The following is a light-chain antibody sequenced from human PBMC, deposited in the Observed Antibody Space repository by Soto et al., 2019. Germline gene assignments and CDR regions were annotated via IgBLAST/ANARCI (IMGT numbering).Light chain of an antibody. V-gene: IGKV3-15*01. CDR2: EAS. CDR1: QSVGRN. CDR3: QQFNRWPPV. J-gene: IGKJ3*01. Sequence: EIVMTQSPVTLSVPPGERATPSFRASQSVGRNVDWYQQKPGQAPRLLMYEASNRATGIPARLSGSGSGTEFTLIISSLQSDDFAVYYCQQFNRWPPVVGRRTPVDIK.